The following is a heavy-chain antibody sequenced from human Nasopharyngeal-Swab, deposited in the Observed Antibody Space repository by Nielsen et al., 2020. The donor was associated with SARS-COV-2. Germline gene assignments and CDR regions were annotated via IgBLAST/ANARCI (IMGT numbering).Heavy chain of an antibody. Sequence: SETLSLTSAASGGSISSGGYSWSSIRQPPGKGLEWIGYIYHSGSTYYNPSLKSRVTISVDRSKNQLSLKLSSVTAADTAVYYCARGGGRRAFDIWGQGTMVTVSS. CDR1: GGSISSGGYS. CDR3: ARGGGRRAFDI. J-gene: IGHJ3*02. CDR2: IYHSGST. D-gene: IGHD3-16*01. V-gene: IGHV4-30-2*01.